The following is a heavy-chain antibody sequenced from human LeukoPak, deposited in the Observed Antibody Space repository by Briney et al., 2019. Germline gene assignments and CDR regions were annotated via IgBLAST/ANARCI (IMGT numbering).Heavy chain of an antibody. CDR1: GVPFSNDY. D-gene: IGHD6-19*01. V-gene: IGHV4-34*01. CDR2: INHSGYT. J-gene: IGHJ4*02. CDR3: TRAVAGLPD. Sequence: SETLSLTCAVSGVPFSNDYWSWVRQSPRQGLEWIGEINHSGYTNYNPSLKSRVTMSIDTSKNQFSLILTSATAPDAGVYYCTRAVAGLPDWGQGTLVTVSS.